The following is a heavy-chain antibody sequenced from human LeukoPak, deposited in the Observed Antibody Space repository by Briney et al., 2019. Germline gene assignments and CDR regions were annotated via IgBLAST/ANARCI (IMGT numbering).Heavy chain of an antibody. D-gene: IGHD2-15*01. Sequence: GSLRLSCTASGFTFSKYGMHWVRQAPGKGLEWVAVIWFDGSNRNHADSVKGRFTISRDNSKNTLYLQMNSLRVEDTAVCFCVRDYCSGGSCYENNWFDPWGQGTLVTVSS. J-gene: IGHJ5*02. CDR3: VRDYCSGGSCYENNWFDP. V-gene: IGHV3-33*01. CDR2: IWFDGSNR. CDR1: GFTFSKYG.